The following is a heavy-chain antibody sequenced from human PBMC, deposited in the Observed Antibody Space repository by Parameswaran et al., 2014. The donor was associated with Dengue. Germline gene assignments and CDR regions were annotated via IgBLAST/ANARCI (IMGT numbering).Heavy chain of an antibody. V-gene: IGHV3-48*03. D-gene: IGHD4-17*01. Sequence: VRQAPGKGLEWVSYISSSGSTIYYADSVKGRFTISRDNAKNSLYLQMNSLRAEDTAVYYCASEHGDYLNPFDYWGQGTLVTVSS. CDR3: ASEHGDYLNPFDY. J-gene: IGHJ4*02. CDR2: ISSSGSTI.